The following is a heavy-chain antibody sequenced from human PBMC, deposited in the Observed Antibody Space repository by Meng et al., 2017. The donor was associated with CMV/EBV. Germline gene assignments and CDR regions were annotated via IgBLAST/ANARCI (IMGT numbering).Heavy chain of an antibody. CDR3: ARDRVEMATINYFDY. J-gene: IGHJ4*02. V-gene: IGHV3-21*01. D-gene: IGHD5-24*01. CDR1: GFTFSSYS. Sequence: EVQLVESGGXLVKPVXSLRLSCAGSGFTFSSYSMNWVRQAPGKGLEWVSSISSSSSYIYYADSVKGRFTISRDNAKNSLYLQMNSLRAEDTAVYYCARDRVEMATINYFDYGGQGTLVTVSS. CDR2: ISSSSSYI.